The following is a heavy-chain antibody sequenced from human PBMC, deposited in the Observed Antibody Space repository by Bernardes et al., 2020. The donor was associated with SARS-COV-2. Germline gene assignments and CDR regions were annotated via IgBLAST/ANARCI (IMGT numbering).Heavy chain of an antibody. CDR2: LNGRGDRT. D-gene: IGHD2-8*01. J-gene: IGHJ6*04. Sequence: GGSLRLSCAASGFTFINYAMSWFRQAPGQGLEWVSALNGRGDRTYYADSVKGRFTISRDSSKNTLYLQMNSLRGEDTAVYYFARDLDCTSGTCQGYGMDVWGKGTTVTVSS. CDR3: ARDLDCTSGTCQGYGMDV. CDR1: GFTFINYA. V-gene: IGHV3-23*01.